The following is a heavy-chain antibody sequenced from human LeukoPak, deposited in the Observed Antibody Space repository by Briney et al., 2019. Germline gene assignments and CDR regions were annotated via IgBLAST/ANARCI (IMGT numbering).Heavy chain of an antibody. CDR3: ARVRVALSDY. J-gene: IGHJ4*02. Sequence: WGALRLSLAASGFTFSSYCMHWVRQAPGKGPGWVAVISYDGSNKYYADSVKGRFTISRDNSKNTLYLQMNSLRAEDTAVYYCARVRVALSDYWGQGTLVTVSS. D-gene: IGHD3-3*01. V-gene: IGHV3-30*01. CDR1: GFTFSSYC. CDR2: ISYDGSNK.